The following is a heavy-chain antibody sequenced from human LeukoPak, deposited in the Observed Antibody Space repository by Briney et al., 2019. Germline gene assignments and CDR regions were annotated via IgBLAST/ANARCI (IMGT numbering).Heavy chain of an antibody. CDR1: GFTFSSYS. CDR3: ASSGSYRFDY. CDR2: ITASGTAM. Sequence: GGSLRLSCAASGFTFSSYSMNWVRQAPGKGLEWVSHITASGTAMFYADSVKGRFTISRDNAMNSLYLQMNSLRDEDTAVYDCASSGSYRFDYWGQGTLVTVSS. D-gene: IGHD1-26*01. V-gene: IGHV3-48*02. J-gene: IGHJ4*02.